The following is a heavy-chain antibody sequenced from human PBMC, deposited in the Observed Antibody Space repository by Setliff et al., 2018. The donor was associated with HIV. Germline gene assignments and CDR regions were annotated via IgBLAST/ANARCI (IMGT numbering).Heavy chain of an antibody. D-gene: IGHD3-22*01. CDR3: TLGLYYYDTSGPRVFDY. J-gene: IGHJ4*02. CDR1: GFDFSDYS. V-gene: IGHV3-21*01. Sequence: PGGSLRLSCAASGFDFSDYSMNWVRQAPGKGLEWVSCITGGSGFIDYADSVSGRFTVSRDNSKNTLYLQMDSLRAEDTAVYYCTLGLYYYDTSGPRVFDYWGQGSLVTVSS. CDR2: ITGGSGFI.